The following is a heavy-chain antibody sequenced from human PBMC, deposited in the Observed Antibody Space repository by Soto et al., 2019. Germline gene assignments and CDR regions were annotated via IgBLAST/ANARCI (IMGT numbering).Heavy chain of an antibody. D-gene: IGHD2-8*01. Sequence: SLRLSCAASGFTFSSYDMHWVRQATGKGLEWVSAIGTAGDTYYPGSVKGRFTISRENAKNSLYLQMNSLRAGDTAVYYCARGVYCTNGVCPGWYFDLWGRGTLVTVSS. J-gene: IGHJ2*01. CDR3: ARGVYCTNGVCPGWYFDL. CDR1: GFTFSSYD. V-gene: IGHV3-13*01. CDR2: IGTAGDT.